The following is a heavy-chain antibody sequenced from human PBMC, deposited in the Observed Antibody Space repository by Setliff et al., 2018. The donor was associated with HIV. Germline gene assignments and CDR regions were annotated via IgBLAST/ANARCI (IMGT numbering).Heavy chain of an antibody. CDR3: AKECHNILRYFNWLSAEWLDY. CDR2: IRYDGSNK. D-gene: IGHD3-9*01. CDR1: GFTFSSYG. Sequence: GESLKISCAASGFTFSSYGMHWVRQAPGKGLEWVAFIRYDGSNKYYADSVKGRFTSSRDNSKNTLYLQMSSLRAEDTAVYYCAKECHNILRYFNWLSAEWLDYWGRGTLVTVSS. J-gene: IGHJ4*02. V-gene: IGHV3-30*02.